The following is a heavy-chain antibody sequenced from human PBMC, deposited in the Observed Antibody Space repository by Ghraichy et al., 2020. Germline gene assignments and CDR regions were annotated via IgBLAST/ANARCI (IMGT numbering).Heavy chain of an antibody. CDR2: IKSMTDGGTA. D-gene: IGHD1-26*01. V-gene: IGHV3-15*01. Sequence: GGSLRLSCAASGFTFSDAWMSWVRQAPGKGLEWVGRIKSMTDGGTADYAAAVRGRFNMSRDDSKNTLSLQMNTLKLEDTAVYYCTTGRWSYSASRRYWGQGTLVTVSS. CDR1: GFTFSDAW. CDR3: TTGRWSYSASRRY. J-gene: IGHJ4*02.